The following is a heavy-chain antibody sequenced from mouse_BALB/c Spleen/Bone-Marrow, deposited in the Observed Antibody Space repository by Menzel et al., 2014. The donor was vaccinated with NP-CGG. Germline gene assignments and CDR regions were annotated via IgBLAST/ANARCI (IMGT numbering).Heavy chain of an antibody. V-gene: IGHV14-3*02. J-gene: IGHJ3*01. CDR1: GFNIKDTY. Sequence: EVQLQQSGAELVKPGASVKLSCTASGFNIKDTYMHWVKQRPEQGLEWIGRIDPANGNTKYDPKFQGKATITADTSSNTAYLQLSSLPSEDTAVYYCTTYYGSRFTYWGRGTLVTVSA. CDR3: TTYYGSRFTY. CDR2: IDPANGNT. D-gene: IGHD2-9*01.